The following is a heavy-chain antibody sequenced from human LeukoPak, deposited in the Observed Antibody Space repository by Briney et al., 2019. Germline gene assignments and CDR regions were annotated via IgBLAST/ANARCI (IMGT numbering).Heavy chain of an antibody. CDR3: ARILPRQYRPPYYYYMDV. J-gene: IGHJ6*03. D-gene: IGHD4-11*01. Sequence: GGSLRLSCAASEFTFSTYGMSWVRQAPGKGLQWVSGINYSGDSTYYADSVKGRFTISRDNAKNSLYLQMNSLRAEDTAVYYCARILPRQYRPPYYYYMDVWGKGTTVTVSS. CDR2: INYSGDST. V-gene: IGHV3-23*01. CDR1: EFTFSTYG.